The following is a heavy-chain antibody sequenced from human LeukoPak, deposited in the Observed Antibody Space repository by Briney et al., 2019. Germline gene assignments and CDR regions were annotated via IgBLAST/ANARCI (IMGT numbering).Heavy chain of an antibody. CDR1: GGSINTYY. CDR3: ARHLGSSWSAGFDY. D-gene: IGHD6-13*01. CDR2: IYYSGST. Sequence: SETLSLTCNVSGGSINTYYWGWIRQPPGKGLEWIGSIYYSGSTYYNPSLKSRVTISVDTSKNQFSLKLSSVTAADTAVYYCARHLGSSWSAGFDYWGQGTLVTVSS. V-gene: IGHV4-39*01. J-gene: IGHJ4*02.